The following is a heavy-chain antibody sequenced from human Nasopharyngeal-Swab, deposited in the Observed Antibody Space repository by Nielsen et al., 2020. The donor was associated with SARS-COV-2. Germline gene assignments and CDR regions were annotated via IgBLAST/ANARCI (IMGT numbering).Heavy chain of an antibody. J-gene: IGHJ6*02. CDR1: GFTVSSNY. CDR2: IYSGGST. CDR3: ARARDPDDYYYYGMDV. Sequence: GESLTISCAASGFTVSSNYMSRVRQAPGKGLEGVSVIYSGGSTYYADPVKGRFTISRDNSKNTLYLQMNSLRPEDTAVYYCARARDPDDYYYYGMDVWGQGTTVTVSS. V-gene: IGHV3-53*01. D-gene: IGHD5-24*01.